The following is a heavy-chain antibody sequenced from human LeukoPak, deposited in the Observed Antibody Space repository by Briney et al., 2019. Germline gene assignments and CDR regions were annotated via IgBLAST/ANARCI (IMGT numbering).Heavy chain of an antibody. Sequence: PGGSLRLSCAASAFTVSSNYMSWVRQAPGKGLEWVSAIYSGGSTCYADSVKGRFTITRDNSKNTLYLQMNSLRAEDTAVYYCARGHNWNDRGAFDIWGQGTMVTVSS. D-gene: IGHD1-1*01. CDR1: AFTVSSNY. CDR3: ARGHNWNDRGAFDI. V-gene: IGHV3-53*01. J-gene: IGHJ3*02. CDR2: IYSGGST.